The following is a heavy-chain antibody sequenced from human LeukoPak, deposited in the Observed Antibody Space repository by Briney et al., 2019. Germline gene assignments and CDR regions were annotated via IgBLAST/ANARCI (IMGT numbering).Heavy chain of an antibody. CDR3: ARGDDRDDFDI. J-gene: IGHJ3*02. V-gene: IGHV1-8*01. Sequence: ASVKVSCKASGYTFTSYDINWVRQAPGQGLEWMGWMNPNSGNIYYAQKLQGRVTMTRNTSISTAYMELSSRRAEDTAVYYCARGDDRDDFDIWGQGTMVTVSS. CDR1: GYTFTSYD. CDR2: MNPNSGNI.